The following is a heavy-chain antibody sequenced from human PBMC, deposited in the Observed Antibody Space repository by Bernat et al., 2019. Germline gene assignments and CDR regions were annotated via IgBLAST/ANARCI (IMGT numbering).Heavy chain of an antibody. CDR2: IKSKTDGGTT. CDR1: GFSFTNAW. CDR3: NRRSSSSGWSYFDY. V-gene: IGHV3-15*07. J-gene: IGHJ4*02. D-gene: IGHD6-19*01. Sequence: EVQLVESGGGLVKPGGSLRLSCAASGFSFTNAWMNWVRQAPGKGLEWVGRIKSKTDGGTTDYAAPVKGRFTISRDDSKTTLYRKMNSMKPEDPAVYNCNRRSSSSGWSYFDYWGQGTLVTVSS.